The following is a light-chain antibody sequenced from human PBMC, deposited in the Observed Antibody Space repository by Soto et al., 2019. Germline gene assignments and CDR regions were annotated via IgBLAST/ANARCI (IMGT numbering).Light chain of an antibody. CDR2: GAS. CDR1: QSVSSSY. J-gene: IGKJ1*01. CDR3: QQYGSSPTWT. V-gene: IGKV3-20*01. Sequence: IVLTQSPGTLSLSPGERATLSCRASQSVSSSYLAWYQQKPGQAPRLLIYGASSRATGIPDRLSGSGSGTDFTLTISRLEPEDFAVYYCQQYGSSPTWTFGQGTKVDIK.